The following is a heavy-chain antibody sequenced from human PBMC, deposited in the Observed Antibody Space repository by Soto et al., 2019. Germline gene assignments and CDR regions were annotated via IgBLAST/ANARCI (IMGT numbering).Heavy chain of an antibody. CDR1: GGTFSSYA. CDR2: IIPIFGTA. Sequence: QVQLVQSWAEVKKPGSSVKVSCKASGGTFSSYAISWVRQAPGQGLEWMGGIIPIFGTANYAQKFQGRVTITADEATSTAYMERSSLRSKDTAVYYCASVIYYDSSCYGAHYYGMDVWCQGTTVTVS. D-gene: IGHD3-22*01. J-gene: IGHJ6*02. V-gene: IGHV1-69*01. CDR3: ASVIYYDSSCYGAHYYGMDV.